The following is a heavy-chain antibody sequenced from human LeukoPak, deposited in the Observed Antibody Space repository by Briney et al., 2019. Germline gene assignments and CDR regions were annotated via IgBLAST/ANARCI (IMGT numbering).Heavy chain of an antibody. V-gene: IGHV5-51*01. CDR1: GYSFTSYW. CDR2: IYPGDSDT. CDR3: ARHLGTPPYCGGDCYSRYFDY. J-gene: IGHJ4*02. Sequence: GESLKISCKGSGYSFTSYWIGWVRQMPGKGLEWMGIIYPGDSDTRYSPSFQGQVTISADKSISTAYLQWSSLKASDTAMYYCARHLGTPPYCGGDCYSRYFDYWGQGTLVTVSS. D-gene: IGHD2-21*01.